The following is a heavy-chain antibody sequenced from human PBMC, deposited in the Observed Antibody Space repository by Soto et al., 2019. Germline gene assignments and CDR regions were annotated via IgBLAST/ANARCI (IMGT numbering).Heavy chain of an antibody. V-gene: IGHV3-30*18. CDR2: ISYDGSNK. J-gene: IGHJ6*02. Sequence: QVQLVESGGGVVQPGRSLRLSCAASGFTFSSYGMHWVRQAPGKGLEWVAVISYDGSNKYYADSVKGRFTISRDNSKNTLYLQMTSLRAEDTAVYYWAKDSIWFGELSYYGMDVWGQGTTVTVSS. CDR3: AKDSIWFGELSYYGMDV. D-gene: IGHD3-10*01. CDR1: GFTFSSYG.